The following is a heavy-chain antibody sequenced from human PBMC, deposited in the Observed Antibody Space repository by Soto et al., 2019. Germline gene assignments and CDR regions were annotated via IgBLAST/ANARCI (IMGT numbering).Heavy chain of an antibody. V-gene: IGHV1-69*06. J-gene: IGHJ6*02. CDR3: ARGGDYDFWSGYSHYYYGMDV. CDR1: GGTFRSYA. Sequence: QVQLVQSGAEVKKPGSSVKVSCKASGGTFRSYAISWVRQAPGQGLEWMGGIIPIFGTANYAQKFQGRVTITADKSTSTAYMELSSLRSEDTAVYYCARGGDYDFWSGYSHYYYGMDVWGQGTTVTVSS. D-gene: IGHD3-3*01. CDR2: IIPIFGTA.